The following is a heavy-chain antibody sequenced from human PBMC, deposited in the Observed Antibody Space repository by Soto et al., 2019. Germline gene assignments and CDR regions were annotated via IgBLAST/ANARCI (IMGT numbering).Heavy chain of an antibody. Sequence: GGSLRLSCAASGFTFSSYAMHWVRQAPGKGLEWVAVISYDGSNKYYADSVKGRFTISRDNSKNTLYLQMNSLRAEDTAVYYCARESHAAYYDSSGYPSPIPVFDYWGQGTLVTVSS. J-gene: IGHJ4*02. CDR1: GFTFSSYA. CDR3: ARESHAAYYDSSGYPSPIPVFDY. CDR2: ISYDGSNK. V-gene: IGHV3-30-3*01. D-gene: IGHD3-22*01.